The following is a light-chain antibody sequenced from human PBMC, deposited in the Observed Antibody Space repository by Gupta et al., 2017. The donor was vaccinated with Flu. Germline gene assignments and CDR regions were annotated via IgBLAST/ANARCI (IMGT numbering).Light chain of an antibody. CDR3: AAWDDSLNGHYV. J-gene: IGLJ1*01. CDR1: SSNIGSNF. V-gene: IGLV1-44*01. Sequence: QSVLAQPPSASGTPGQRVTMSCSGRSSNIGSNFVNWYQQVPGTAPKLRIYGNNQRPSGVPARFSGSKSGTSASLAISGLQSEDEADYYCAAWDDSLNGHYVFGTGTKVTVL. CDR2: GNN.